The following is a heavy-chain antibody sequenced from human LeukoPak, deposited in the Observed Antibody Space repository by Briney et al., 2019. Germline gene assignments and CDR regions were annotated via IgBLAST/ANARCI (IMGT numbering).Heavy chain of an antibody. CDR2: IHYSGNT. CDR3: AGRVGASIWTGMDL. CDR1: GGSISSTSFH. J-gene: IGHJ5*02. D-gene: IGHD1-26*01. Sequence: SETLSLNCTVSGGSISSTSFHGGWIRQPPGKGLEWIGSIHYSGNTYYNPSHKSPVTISVDTSKNQFSLKLTSVTAADTAVYYCAGRVGASIWTGMDLWGQGTLVTVSS. V-gene: IGHV4-39*01.